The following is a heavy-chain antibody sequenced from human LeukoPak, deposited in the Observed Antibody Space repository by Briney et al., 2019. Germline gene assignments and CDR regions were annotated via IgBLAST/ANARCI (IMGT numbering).Heavy chain of an antibody. D-gene: IGHD2-21*02. CDR2: IYPGDSDT. V-gene: IGHV5-51*01. CDR3: ARHGRIAYCGGDCYFPPRD. J-gene: IGHJ4*02. Sequence: GESLEISCKGSGYSFTRYWIGWVRQMPGKGLEWMGIIYPGDSDTRYSPSFQGQVTISADKSISTAYLQWSSLKASDTAMYYCARHGRIAYCGGDCYFPPRDWGQGTLVTVSS. CDR1: GYSFTRYW.